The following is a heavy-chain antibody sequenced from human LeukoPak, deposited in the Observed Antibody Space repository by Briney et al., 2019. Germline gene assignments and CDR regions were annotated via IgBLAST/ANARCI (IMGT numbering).Heavy chain of an antibody. CDR2: IYYDGST. Sequence: SETLSLTCTVSGGSINNYYWSWIRQPPGKGLEWIGYIYYDGSTNCNPSLKSQVTISVDTSKNQFSLRLMSVTAADTAVYYCARYYDSSGYSNWFDPWGQGTLVTVSS. CDR3: ARYYDSSGYSNWFDP. CDR1: GGSINNYY. J-gene: IGHJ5*02. D-gene: IGHD3-22*01. V-gene: IGHV4-59*01.